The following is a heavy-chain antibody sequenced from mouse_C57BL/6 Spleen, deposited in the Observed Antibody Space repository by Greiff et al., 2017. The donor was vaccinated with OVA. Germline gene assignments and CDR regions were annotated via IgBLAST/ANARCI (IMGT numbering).Heavy chain of an antibody. Sequence: VQLQQSDAELVKPGASVKISCKVSGYTFTDHTIHWMKQRPEQGLEWIGYIYPRDGSTKFNEKIKGKATLTADKSSSTAYMQLNSLTSEDTAVYFCARTYYGSIPWFAYWGQGTLVTVSA. CDR2: IYPRDGST. J-gene: IGHJ3*01. CDR3: ARTYYGSIPWFAY. CDR1: GYTFTDHT. V-gene: IGHV1-78*01. D-gene: IGHD1-1*01.